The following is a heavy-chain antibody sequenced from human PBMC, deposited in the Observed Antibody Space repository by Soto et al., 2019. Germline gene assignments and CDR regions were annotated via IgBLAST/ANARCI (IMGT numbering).Heavy chain of an antibody. Sequence: GGSLRLSCAASGFTFSSYGMHWVRQPPGKGLEWVAVIWYDGSNKYYADSVKGRFTISRDNSKNTLYLQMNSLRAEDTAVYYCARGIVVPAAMLPYYYGMDVWGQGTTVTVSS. V-gene: IGHV3-33*01. D-gene: IGHD2-2*01. J-gene: IGHJ6*02. CDR2: IWYDGSNK. CDR1: GFTFSSYG. CDR3: ARGIVVPAAMLPYYYGMDV.